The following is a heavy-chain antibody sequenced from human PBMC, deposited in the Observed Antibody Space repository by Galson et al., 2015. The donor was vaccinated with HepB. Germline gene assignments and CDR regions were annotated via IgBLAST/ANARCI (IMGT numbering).Heavy chain of an antibody. CDR1: GDYIGSKSFN. V-gene: IGHV4-39*01. Sequence: SETLSLTCTVSGDYIGSKSFNWVWIRQAPAKGLEWIGSVYYSGTTFYNPSLTGRLSMAVDTFRNQFSLNLTSVTAADTALYYCARQSVQKAFSSGHYYFDFWGQGVPVIVSS. CDR3: ARQSVQKAFSSGHYYFDF. D-gene: IGHD3-3*01. CDR2: VYYSGTT. J-gene: IGHJ4*02.